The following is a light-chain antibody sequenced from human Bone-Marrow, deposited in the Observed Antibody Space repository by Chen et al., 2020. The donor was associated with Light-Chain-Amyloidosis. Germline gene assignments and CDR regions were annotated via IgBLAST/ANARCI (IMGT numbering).Light chain of an antibody. CDR1: SSHVGSYNL. CDR3: CSAAPTPPFVL. J-gene: IGLJ2*01. CDR2: DST. Sequence: QSALTQPASVSGSPGQWITISCTGPSSHVGSYNLVSWYQRTPGKAPKLIIYDSTKRPSGISDRFTVSKSGNTASLTISRLHAEDESDYYGCSAAPTPPFVLFGGATKLTVL. V-gene: IGLV2-23*01.